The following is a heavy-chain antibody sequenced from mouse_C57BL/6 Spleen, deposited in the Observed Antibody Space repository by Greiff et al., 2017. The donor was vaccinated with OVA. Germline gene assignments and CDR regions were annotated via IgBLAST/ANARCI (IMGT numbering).Heavy chain of an antibody. V-gene: IGHV1-39*01. D-gene: IGHD2-4*01. J-gene: IGHJ2*01. Sequence: VQLQQSGPELVKPGASVKISCKASGYSFTDYYMNWVKQSHGKSLEWIGVINPNYGTTSYNQKFKGKATLTVVQSSSTAYMQLNSLTSEDTAVYDGSKCDYDEDYFDYWGQGTTLTVSS. CDR3: SKCDYDEDYFDY. CDR1: GYSFTDYY. CDR2: INPNYGTT.